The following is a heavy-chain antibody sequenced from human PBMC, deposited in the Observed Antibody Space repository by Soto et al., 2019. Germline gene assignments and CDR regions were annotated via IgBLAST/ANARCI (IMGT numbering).Heavy chain of an antibody. Sequence: GESQKISCKGSGYSFTSYWIGWVRQMPGKGLEWMGIIYPGDSDTRYSPSFQGQVTISADKSISTAYLQWSSLKASDTAMYYCARQEMATIGLYGMDVWGQGTTVTV. J-gene: IGHJ6*02. CDR2: IYPGDSDT. V-gene: IGHV5-51*01. CDR1: GYSFTSYW. D-gene: IGHD5-12*01. CDR3: ARQEMATIGLYGMDV.